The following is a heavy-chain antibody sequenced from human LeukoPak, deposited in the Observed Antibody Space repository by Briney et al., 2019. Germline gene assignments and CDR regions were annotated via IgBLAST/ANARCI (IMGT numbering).Heavy chain of an antibody. V-gene: IGHV4-34*01. J-gene: IGHJ4*02. Sequence: SETLSLTCGVYGGSFSGHYWSWIRQPPGKGLEWIGEINHSGSTNYNPSLKSRVTISLDTTKNQFSLKLSSVTAADTALYYCAREKSTVTTDFDSWGQGTLVTVSS. CDR2: INHSGST. CDR1: GGSFSGHY. D-gene: IGHD4-17*01. CDR3: AREKSTVTTDFDS.